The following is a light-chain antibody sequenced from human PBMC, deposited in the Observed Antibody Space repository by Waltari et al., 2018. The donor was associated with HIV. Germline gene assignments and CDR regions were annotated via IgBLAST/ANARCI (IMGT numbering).Light chain of an antibody. CDR2: GAS. CDR3: QQSHSPPRT. Sequence: DIQMTQSPSSLSAFVGDRVTITCRASQTISRHLNWYQQKPGEAPKLLIYGASILQSVVPSRFSGSGSGIHFTLTISSLKPEDSATYYCQQSHSPPRTFGQGTKLEIK. V-gene: IGKV1-39*01. J-gene: IGKJ2*02. CDR1: QTISRH.